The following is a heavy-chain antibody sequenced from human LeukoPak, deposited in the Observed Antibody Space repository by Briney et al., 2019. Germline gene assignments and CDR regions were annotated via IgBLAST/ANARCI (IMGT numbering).Heavy chain of an antibody. Sequence: ASVKVSCKASGYTFTGYYMHWVRQAPGHGLERMGWINPNSGGTNYAQKFQGRVTMTRDTSISTAYMELSRLRSDDTAVYYCARDRGYSYGYPSYYYYGMDVWGQGTTVTVSS. J-gene: IGHJ6*02. D-gene: IGHD5-18*01. CDR3: ARDRGYSYGYPSYYYYGMDV. CDR1: GYTFTGYY. V-gene: IGHV1-2*02. CDR2: INPNSGGT.